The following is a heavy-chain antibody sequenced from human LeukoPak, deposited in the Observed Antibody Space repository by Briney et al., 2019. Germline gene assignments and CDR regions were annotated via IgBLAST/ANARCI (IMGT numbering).Heavy chain of an antibody. CDR3: ARGRETYYFDY. CDR1: GFTVSSNY. Sequence: GGSLRLSCAASGFTVSSNYMSWVRQAPGKGLEWVSVIYSGGSTYYADSVKGRFTISRDNSKNTLYLQMNSLRAEDTAVYYCARGRETYYFDYWGQGTLVTVSS. J-gene: IGHJ4*02. D-gene: IGHD1-26*01. CDR2: IYSGGST. V-gene: IGHV3-66*02.